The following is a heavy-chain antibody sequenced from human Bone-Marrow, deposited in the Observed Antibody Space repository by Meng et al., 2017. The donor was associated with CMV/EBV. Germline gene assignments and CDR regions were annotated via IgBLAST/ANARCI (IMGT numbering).Heavy chain of an antibody. D-gene: IGHD6-6*01. CDR1: GFTFSSYG. CDR2: IRYDGSNK. Sequence: GESLKISCAASGFTFSSYGMHWVRQAPGKGLEWVAFIRYDGSNKYYADSVKGRFTISRDNSKNTLYLQMNSLRAEDTAVYYCAKDKGGRRPFDYWGQGTRVTVYS. CDR3: AKDKGGRRPFDY. J-gene: IGHJ4*02. V-gene: IGHV3-30*02.